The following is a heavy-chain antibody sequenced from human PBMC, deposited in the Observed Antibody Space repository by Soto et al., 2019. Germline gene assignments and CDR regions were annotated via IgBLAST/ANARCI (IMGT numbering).Heavy chain of an antibody. Sequence: GASVKVSCKASGYTFTSYGISWVRQAPGQGLEWMGWISAYNGNTNYAQKLQGRVTMTTDTSTSTAYMELRSLRSDDTAVYYCARGAYDFWSGYFAPYYYYYYMDVWGKATAVTVSS. V-gene: IGHV1-18*01. J-gene: IGHJ6*03. CDR1: GYTFTSYG. D-gene: IGHD3-3*01. CDR2: ISAYNGNT. CDR3: ARGAYDFWSGYFAPYYYYYYMDV.